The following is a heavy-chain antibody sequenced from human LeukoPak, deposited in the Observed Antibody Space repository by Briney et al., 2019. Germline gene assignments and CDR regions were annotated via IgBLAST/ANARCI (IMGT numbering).Heavy chain of an antibody. Sequence: APVKVSCKASGYTFSSYDINWVRQATGQGLEWMGWMNPNSGNTGYAQKFQGRVTITRNTSIRTAYMELSSLRSEDTAVYYCARALSDYEGATYYYYMDVWGKGTTVTVSS. CDR3: ARALSDYEGATYYYYMDV. CDR1: GYTFSSYD. V-gene: IGHV1-8*03. J-gene: IGHJ6*03. D-gene: IGHD5-12*01. CDR2: MNPNSGNT.